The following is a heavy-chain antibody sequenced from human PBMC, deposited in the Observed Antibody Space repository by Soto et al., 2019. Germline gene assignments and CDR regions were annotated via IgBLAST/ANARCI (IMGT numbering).Heavy chain of an antibody. CDR3: ARVPYGFWSGSYYYYYGMDV. V-gene: IGHV1-69*13. J-gene: IGHJ6*02. CDR1: GGTFSSYA. D-gene: IGHD3-3*01. CDR2: IIPIFGTA. Sequence: SVKVSCKASGGTFSSYAISWVRQAPGQGLEWMGGIIPIFGTANYAQKFQGRVTITADESTSTAYMELSSLRSEDTAVYYCARVPYGFWSGSYYYYYGMDVWGQGTTVTVSS.